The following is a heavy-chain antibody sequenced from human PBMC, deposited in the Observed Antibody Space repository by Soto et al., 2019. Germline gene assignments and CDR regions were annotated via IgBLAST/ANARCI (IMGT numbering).Heavy chain of an antibody. D-gene: IGHD3-3*01. CDR3: AKGPQYYDFWSGSGGTDV. CDR2: ISGSGGST. CDR1: GFTFSSYA. Sequence: HPGVCLRLSCAASGFTFSSYAMSWVRQAPGKGLEWVSAISGSGGSTYYADSVKGRFTISRDNSKNTLYLQMNSLRAEDTAVYYCAKGPQYYDFWSGSGGTDVWGQGTTVTVSS. V-gene: IGHV3-23*01. J-gene: IGHJ6*02.